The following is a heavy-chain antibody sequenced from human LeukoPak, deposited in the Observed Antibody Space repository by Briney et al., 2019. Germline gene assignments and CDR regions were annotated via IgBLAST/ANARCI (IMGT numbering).Heavy chain of an antibody. J-gene: IGHJ4*02. CDR1: GVSISSSSYY. V-gene: IGHV4-39*02. CDR2: IYYSGST. Sequence: PSETLSLTCTVSGVSISSSSYYWGWIRLPPGKGLEWIGSIYYSGSTYYNPSLKSRVTISVGTSKNQFSLKLSSVTAADTAVYYCARDGNYDYWGQGTLVTVSS. CDR3: ARDGNYDY. D-gene: IGHD1-7*01.